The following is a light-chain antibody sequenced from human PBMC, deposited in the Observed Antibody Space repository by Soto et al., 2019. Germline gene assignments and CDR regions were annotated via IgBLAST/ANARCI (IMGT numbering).Light chain of an antibody. V-gene: IGKV1-5*01. CDR1: QNIDSW. J-gene: IGKJ3*01. Sequence: DIQVTQSPSTLSASVGERVTISCRASQNIDSWLAWYQQKPGKAPKLLIYDASSLESGVPSRFSGSGSGTELTLTISSLQPDDFATYYCQQYNRYPYSFGPGTKVDIK. CDR2: DAS. CDR3: QQYNRYPYS.